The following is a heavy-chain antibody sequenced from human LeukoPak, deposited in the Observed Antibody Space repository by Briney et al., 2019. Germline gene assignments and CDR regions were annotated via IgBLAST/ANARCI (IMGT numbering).Heavy chain of an antibody. J-gene: IGHJ4*02. Sequence: GGSLRLSCAASGFTFSSYSMSCARQPPGKGLEWVSAFSGSGGSTYYADSVKGRFTISRDNSKNTLYLQMNSLRAEDTAVYYCAKDRVPSRDYSGSGSLDYWGQGTLVTVSS. D-gene: IGHD3-10*01. CDR3: AKDRVPSRDYSGSGSLDY. CDR1: GFTFSSYS. CDR2: FSGSGGST. V-gene: IGHV3-23*01.